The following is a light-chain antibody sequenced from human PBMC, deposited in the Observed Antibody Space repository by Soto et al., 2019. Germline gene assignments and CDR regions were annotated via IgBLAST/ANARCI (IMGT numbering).Light chain of an antibody. CDR2: GAS. CDR3: QQLNSYSALT. V-gene: IGKV1-9*01. Sequence: IQLTQSPSSLSASVGDRVTITCRASQGIRSYLAWYQQNPGKAPKLLIYGASTLQSGGPSRFIGSGSGTDFTLTISSLQPEDFATYCCQQLNSYSALTFGGGPKVESK. CDR1: QGIRSY. J-gene: IGKJ4*01.